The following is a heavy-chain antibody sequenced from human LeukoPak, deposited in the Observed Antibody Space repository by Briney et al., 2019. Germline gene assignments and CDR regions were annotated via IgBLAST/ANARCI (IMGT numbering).Heavy chain of an antibody. CDR2: INHSGST. V-gene: IGHV4-34*01. CDR1: GGSFSGYY. D-gene: IGHD3-16*01. Sequence: SETLSLTCAVYGGSFSGYYWSWIRQPPGKGLEWIGEINHSGSTNYNPSLKSRVTISVDTSKNQFSLKLSSVTAADTAVYYCARVDSPTGDYVWGSYCRTLDYWGQGTLVTVSS. J-gene: IGHJ4*02. CDR3: ARVDSPTGDYVWGSYCRTLDY.